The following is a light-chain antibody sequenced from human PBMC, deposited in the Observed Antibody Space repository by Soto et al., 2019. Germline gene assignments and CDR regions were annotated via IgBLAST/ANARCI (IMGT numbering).Light chain of an antibody. CDR3: QQYESSPLT. V-gene: IGKV3-20*01. J-gene: IGKJ4*01. CDR2: RAS. Sequence: EIVLTQSPDTLSLSPGERATLSCRASQSVSSGFLAWYQQKPGQAPRLLIYRASTRATGIPDRFTGSGSGTDFPLTISRLEPEDFAVYYCQQYESSPLTFGGGTKVEIK. CDR1: QSVSSGF.